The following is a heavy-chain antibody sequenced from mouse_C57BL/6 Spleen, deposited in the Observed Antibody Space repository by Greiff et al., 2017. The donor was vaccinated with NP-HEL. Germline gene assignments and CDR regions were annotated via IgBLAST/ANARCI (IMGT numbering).Heavy chain of an antibody. Sequence: VQLQQSGPELVKPGASVKISCKASGYTFTDYYMNWVKQSHGKSLEWIGDINPNNGGTSYNQKFKGKATLTVDKSSSTAYIELRRLTSEDSAVYDCARNHGDYWGQGTTLTVSS. V-gene: IGHV1-26*01. CDR1: GYTFTDYY. CDR3: ARNHGDY. CDR2: INPNNGGT. J-gene: IGHJ2*01.